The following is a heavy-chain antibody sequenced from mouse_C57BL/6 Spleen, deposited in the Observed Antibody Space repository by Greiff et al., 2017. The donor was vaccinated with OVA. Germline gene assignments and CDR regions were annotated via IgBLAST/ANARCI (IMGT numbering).Heavy chain of an antibody. CDR3: AREDY. CDR1: GYTFTSYW. J-gene: IGHJ4*01. Sequence: QVQLQQPGAELVKPGASVKLSCKASGYTFTSYWMHWVKQRPGQGLEWIGEIDTSDSYTNYNQKFKGKATVTVDTSSSTAYMQLSSLTSEDSAVYYCAREDYWGQGTSVTVSS. V-gene: IGHV1-50*01. CDR2: IDTSDSYT.